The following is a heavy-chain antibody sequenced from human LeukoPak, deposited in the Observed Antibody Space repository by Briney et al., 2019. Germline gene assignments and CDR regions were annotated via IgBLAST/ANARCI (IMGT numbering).Heavy chain of an antibody. J-gene: IGHJ6*02. CDR2: ISYDGSNK. V-gene: IGHV3-30*18. Sequence: GGSLRLSCAASGFTFSNYCMRWIRQAPGKGLEWVSDISYDGSNKYYADSVKGRFTISRDNAKNTLYLQMNSLRAEDTAVDYCANGSFSPYYCYVMDVWGQGPTVTVSS. CDR3: ANGSFSPYYCYVMDV. CDR1: GFTFSNYC. D-gene: IGHD1-26*01.